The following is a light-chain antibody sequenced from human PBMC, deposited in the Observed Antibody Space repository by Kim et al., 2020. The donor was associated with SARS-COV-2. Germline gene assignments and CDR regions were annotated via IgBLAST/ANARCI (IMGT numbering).Light chain of an antibody. V-gene: IGKV2D-29*01. Sequence: GQPASISCKSSRSLLHADGRTSFYWSLQKPGQPPQLLIYEIPNRFSGVPDRFSGSGSGTDFTLKISRVEADDVGVYYCMQSIEGWSFGQGTKLEI. CDR1: RSLLHADGRTS. CDR2: EIP. CDR3: MQSIEGWS. J-gene: IGKJ2*03.